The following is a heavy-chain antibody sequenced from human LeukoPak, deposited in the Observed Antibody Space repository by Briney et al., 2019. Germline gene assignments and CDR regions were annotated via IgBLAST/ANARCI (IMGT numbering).Heavy chain of an antibody. Sequence: PSETLSLTCAVYGGSFSGYYWSWIRQSAGKGLEWIGRIHTSGSTNYNPSLNCRVTMSVDTSKNQFSLKVSAVTAADTGVYYCARAPEFSSGWLLDCWGQGSLVTVSS. D-gene: IGHD6-19*01. CDR1: GGSFSGYY. V-gene: IGHV4-59*10. CDR3: ARAPEFSSGWLLDC. CDR2: IHTSGST. J-gene: IGHJ4*02.